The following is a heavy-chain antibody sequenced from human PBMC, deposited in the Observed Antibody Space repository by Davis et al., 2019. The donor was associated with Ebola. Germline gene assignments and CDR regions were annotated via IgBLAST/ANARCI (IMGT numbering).Heavy chain of an antibody. CDR1: GYTFTGYY. CDR3: ARANNDFWSGYYPDFDY. CDR2: INPNSGGT. Sequence: ASVKVSCKASGYTFTGYYMHWVRQAPGQGLEWMGWINPNSGGTNYAQKFQGWVTMTRDTSISTAYMELSRLRSDDTAVYYCARANNDFWSGYYPDFDYWGQGTLVTVSS. D-gene: IGHD3-3*01. V-gene: IGHV1-2*04. J-gene: IGHJ4*02.